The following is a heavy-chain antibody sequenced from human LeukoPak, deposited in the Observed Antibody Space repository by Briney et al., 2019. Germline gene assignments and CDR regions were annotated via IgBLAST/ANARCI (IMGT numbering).Heavy chain of an antibody. J-gene: IGHJ4*02. CDR1: GGSFSDYF. D-gene: IGHD4-17*01. CDR3: ARGEDGTGDYRPTYFDS. V-gene: IGHV4-34*01. CDR2: INHGGGT. Sequence: PSETLSLTCAVYGGSFSDYFWNWIRQTPGKGLEWIGEINHGGGTKYNPSLKSRATISVDTSKKQFSLNLTSVTAADTAVYYCARGEDGTGDYRPTYFDSWGQGTLDTVSS.